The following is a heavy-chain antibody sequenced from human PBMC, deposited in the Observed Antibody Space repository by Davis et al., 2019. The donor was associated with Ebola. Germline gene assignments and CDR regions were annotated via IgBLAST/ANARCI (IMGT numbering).Heavy chain of an antibody. CDR1: GGSVSSGSYY. CDR2: IYYSGST. Sequence: PSETLSLTCTVSGGSVSSGSYYWSWIRQPPGKGLEWIGYIYYSGSTNYNPSLKSRVTISVDTSKNQFSLKLSSVTAADTAVYYCAREGDSSSWYVDWLDPWGQGTLVTVSS. D-gene: IGHD6-13*01. V-gene: IGHV4-61*01. CDR3: AREGDSSSWYVDWLDP. J-gene: IGHJ5*02.